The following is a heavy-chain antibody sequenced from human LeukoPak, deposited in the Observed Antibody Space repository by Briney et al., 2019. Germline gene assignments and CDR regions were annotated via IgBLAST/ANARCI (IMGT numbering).Heavy chain of an antibody. D-gene: IGHD3-10*01. J-gene: IGHJ4*02. CDR3: ARLAYGSGTDY. V-gene: IGHV4-39*07. Sequence: SETLSLTCTVSGGSISGTSYYWGWIRQPPGKGLEWIGSIYYTGSTYYNPSLKSRVTISVDTSKNQFSLKLSSVTAADTAVYYCARLAYGSGTDYWGQGTLVTVSS. CDR2: IYYTGST. CDR1: GGSISGTSYY.